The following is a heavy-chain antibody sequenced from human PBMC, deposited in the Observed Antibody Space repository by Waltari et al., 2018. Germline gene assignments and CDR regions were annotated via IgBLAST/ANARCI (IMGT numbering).Heavy chain of an antibody. V-gene: IGHV3-23*01. CDR3: AKDYTVVIVPEVIFDS. CDR2: LDEVGGST. Sequence: EVQLLESGGGLVQPGGSLRLSCAASGFTFSSYAMSWLRQTPGGWLGWGSGLDEVGGSTYYADSVKGRFTISRDNSKNTVSLQMNNLRAEDTGVYYCAKDYTVVIVPEVIFDSWGQGTLVTVSS. D-gene: IGHD2-2*01. CDR1: GFTFSSYA. J-gene: IGHJ4*02.